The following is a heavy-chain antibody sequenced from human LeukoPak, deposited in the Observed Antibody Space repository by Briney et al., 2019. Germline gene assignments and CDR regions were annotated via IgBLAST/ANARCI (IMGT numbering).Heavy chain of an antibody. V-gene: IGHV7-4-1*02. CDR1: GYTFTSYV. D-gene: IGHD3-3*01. J-gene: IGHJ5*02. CDR3: ARDVPTAVSIIGNWFDP. CDR2: INTKTGNP. Sequence: GASVKISCKASGYTFTSYVMSWVRQAPGQGLEWMGWINTKTGNPTYAQDFTGRVVSSLDTSVTTAYLQINGLNPEDTAVYYCARDVPTAVSIIGNWFDPWGQGTLVTVSS.